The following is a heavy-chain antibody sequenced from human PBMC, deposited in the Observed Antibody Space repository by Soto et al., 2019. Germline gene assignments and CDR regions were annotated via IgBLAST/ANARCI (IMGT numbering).Heavy chain of an antibody. V-gene: IGHV3-23*01. CDR2: ISGSGGST. J-gene: IGHJ3*02. D-gene: IGHD3-22*01. CDR1: GFTFSSYA. Sequence: VQLLESGGGLVQPGGSLRLSCAASGFTFSSYAMSWVRQAPGKGLEWVSAISGSGGSTYYADSVKGRFTISRDNSKNTLYLQMNSLRAEDTAVYYCAKDLWDGYYYDSSGYFPPNIWGQGTMVTVSS. CDR3: AKDLWDGYYYDSSGYFPPNI.